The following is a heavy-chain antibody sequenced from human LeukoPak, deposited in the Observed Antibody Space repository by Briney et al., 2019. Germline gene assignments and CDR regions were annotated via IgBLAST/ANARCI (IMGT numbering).Heavy chain of an antibody. CDR1: GFTFSSYA. J-gene: IGHJ6*02. Sequence: GGSLRLSCAASGFTFSSYAMHWVRQAPGKGLEWVAVISYDGSNKYYADSVKGRFTISRDNSKNTLYLQMNSLRAEDTAVYYCATLSGWFLTVRYYYYGMDVWGQGTTVTVSS. CDR2: ISYDGSNK. D-gene: IGHD6-19*01. CDR3: ATLSGWFLTVRYYYYGMDV. V-gene: IGHV3-30*04.